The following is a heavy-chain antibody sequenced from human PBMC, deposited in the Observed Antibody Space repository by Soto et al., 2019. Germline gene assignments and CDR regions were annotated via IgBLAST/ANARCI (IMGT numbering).Heavy chain of an antibody. D-gene: IGHD2-2*01. CDR3: ARERRYCSSTSCYVLPDY. V-gene: IGHV3-48*01. CDR2: ISSSSSTI. Sequence: GGSLRLSYAASGFTFSSYSMNWVRQAPGKGLEWVSYISSSSSTIYYADSVKGRFTISRDNAKNSLYLQMNSLRAEDTAVYYCARERRYCSSTSCYVLPDYWGQGTLVTVSS. CDR1: GFTFSSYS. J-gene: IGHJ4*02.